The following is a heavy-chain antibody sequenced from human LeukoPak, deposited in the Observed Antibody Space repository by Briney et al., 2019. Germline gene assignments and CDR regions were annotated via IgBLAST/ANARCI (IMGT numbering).Heavy chain of an antibody. V-gene: IGHV1-46*01. D-gene: IGHD6-13*01. J-gene: IGHJ5*02. CDR2: INPSGGST. CDR3: ARDSSPTPDTVWFDP. Sequence: ASVKVSCKASGYTFTSYYMHWVRQAPGQGLEWMGIINPSGGSTSYAQKFQGRVTMTRDTSTSTVYMELSSLRSEDTAVYYCARDSSPTPDTVWFDPWGQGTLVTVSS. CDR1: GYTFTSYY.